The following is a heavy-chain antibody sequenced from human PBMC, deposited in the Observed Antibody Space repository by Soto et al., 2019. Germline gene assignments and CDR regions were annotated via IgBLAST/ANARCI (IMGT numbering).Heavy chain of an antibody. J-gene: IGHJ5*02. CDR3: ARLRPMSGTTDWFDP. D-gene: IGHD1-1*01. Sequence: QVQLQESGPGLVKPWETLSLTCTVSGASISSYYWTWIRQPPGKGLEWIGYISNSGSTYYNPSLTSRGNIRVDTSKNPCSLILTSVTAAVTAVYYCARLRPMSGTTDWFDPWGQGTRVTVSS. CDR1: GASISSYY. CDR2: ISNSGST. V-gene: IGHV4-59*08.